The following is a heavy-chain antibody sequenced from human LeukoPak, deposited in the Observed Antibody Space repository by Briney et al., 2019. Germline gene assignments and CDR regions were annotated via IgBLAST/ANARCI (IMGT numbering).Heavy chain of an antibody. CDR1: GGTFSSYA. Sequence: ASVKVSCKASGGTFSSYAISWVRQAPGQGLEWMGGIIPIFGTANYAQKFQGRVTITADESTSTAYVELSSLRSEDTAVYYCARDREGELQTLDYWGQGTLVTVSS. CDR2: IIPIFGTA. D-gene: IGHD1-26*01. J-gene: IGHJ4*02. CDR3: ARDREGELQTLDY. V-gene: IGHV1-69*13.